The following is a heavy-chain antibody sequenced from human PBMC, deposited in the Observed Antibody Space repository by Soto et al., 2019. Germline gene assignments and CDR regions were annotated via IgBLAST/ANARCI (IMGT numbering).Heavy chain of an antibody. V-gene: IGHV3-7*04. CDR3: ARDFDRTPGIY. CDR1: GFSFSSYW. J-gene: IGHJ4*02. Sequence: EVQLVQSGGGVVQPGESLRLSCAASGFSFSSYWMSWVRQAPEKGLEWLASIKQDGSEEYSADSVKGRFTISRDSAKTSLYLQMNSLGAEDTAVYYCARDFDRTPGIYWGQGTLVTVSS. D-gene: IGHD3-9*01. CDR2: IKQDGSEE.